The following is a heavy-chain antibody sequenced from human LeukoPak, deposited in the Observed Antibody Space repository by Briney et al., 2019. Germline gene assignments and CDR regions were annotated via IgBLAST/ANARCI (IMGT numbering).Heavy chain of an antibody. CDR1: GFTFSSYW. CDR2: INSDGSTT. V-gene: IGHV3-74*01. CDR3: ARAGYGDLDDAFDI. D-gene: IGHD4-17*01. J-gene: IGHJ3*02. Sequence: GGSLRLSCAASGFTFSSYWMHWVRQAPGKGLVWVSRINSDGSTTTYADSVEGRFTISRDNVKNTLYLQMNSLRAEDTAVYYCARAGYGDLDDAFDIWGQGTMVTVSS.